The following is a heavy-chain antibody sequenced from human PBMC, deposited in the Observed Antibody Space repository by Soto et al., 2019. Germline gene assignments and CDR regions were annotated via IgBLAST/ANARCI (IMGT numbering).Heavy chain of an antibody. D-gene: IGHD3-9*01. CDR1: GASISSGGHC. Sequence: SETLSLTCTVSGASISSGGHCWSWIRQHPGKGLEWIGYIYYSGNTYYNPSLNGRVIISMDTSKNHFSLKLSSVTVADTAVYYCAREVDFAGSDYWGQGTPVTVSS. CDR3: AREVDFAGSDY. CDR2: IYYSGNT. V-gene: IGHV4-31*03. J-gene: IGHJ4*02.